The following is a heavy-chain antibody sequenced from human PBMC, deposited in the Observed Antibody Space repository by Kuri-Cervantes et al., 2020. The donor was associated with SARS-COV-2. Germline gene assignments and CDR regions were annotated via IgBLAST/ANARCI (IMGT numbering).Heavy chain of an antibody. CDR2: ISYDGSNK. CDR3: ARGQIPAFHFDY. CDR1: GFTISSYA. J-gene: IGHJ4*02. D-gene: IGHD2-2*01. V-gene: IGHV3-30*04. Sequence: GGSLRLSCAASGFTISSYAMHWVRQAPGKGLEWVAVISYDGSNKYYADSVKGRFTISRDNSKNTLYLQMNSLTAEDTAVYFCARGQIPAFHFDYWGQGALVTVSS.